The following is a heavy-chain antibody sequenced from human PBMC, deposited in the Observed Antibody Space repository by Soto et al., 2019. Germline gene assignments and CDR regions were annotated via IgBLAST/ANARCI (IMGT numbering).Heavy chain of an antibody. Sequence: QVRLVLSGDELKKPGASMKVSCKASGYAFSDHGISWVRQAPGQGLEWIGWISAYNGNTNYAQKFQGRVTVTTDASTATAYMEVRSLTSDDTAVYYCARATSVWQSATALDFWGQGTLVTVSS. V-gene: IGHV1-18*04. J-gene: IGHJ4*02. D-gene: IGHD2-21*01. CDR1: GYAFSDHG. CDR3: ARATSVWQSATALDF. CDR2: ISAYNGNT.